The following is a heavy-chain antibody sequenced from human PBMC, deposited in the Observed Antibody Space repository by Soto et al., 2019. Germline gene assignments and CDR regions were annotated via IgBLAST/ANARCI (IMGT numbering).Heavy chain of an antibody. D-gene: IGHD5-12*01. CDR2: ISASSTYI. CDR3: ARGWLRDPWMY. V-gene: IGHV3-21*01. CDR1: GFILSSYT. Sequence: EVQLVESGGGLVKPGGSLRLSCAASGFILSSYTMNWVRQAPGKGLEWVSSISASSTYIYYADSLKGRFTISRDNAHNSLYLQVNSLRAEDTAVYYCARGWLRDPWMYWGQGTLVTVSS. J-gene: IGHJ4*02.